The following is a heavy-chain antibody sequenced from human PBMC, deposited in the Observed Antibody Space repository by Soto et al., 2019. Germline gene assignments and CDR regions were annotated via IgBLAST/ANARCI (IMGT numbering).Heavy chain of an antibody. CDR1: GFTFSSYG. CDR2: ISYDGSNK. CDR3: AKDQVGYSSGWNFDY. Sequence: GGSLRLSCAASGFTFSSYGMHWVRQAPGKGLEWVAVISYDGSNKYYADSVKGRFTISRDNSKNTLYLQMNSLRAEDTAVYYCAKDQVGYSSGWNFDYWGQGTLVTVSS. V-gene: IGHV3-30*18. J-gene: IGHJ4*02. D-gene: IGHD6-19*01.